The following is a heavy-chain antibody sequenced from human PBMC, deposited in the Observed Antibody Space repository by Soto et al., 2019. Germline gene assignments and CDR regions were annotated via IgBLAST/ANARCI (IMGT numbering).Heavy chain of an antibody. Sequence: QVQLQQWGAGLLKPSETLSLNCAVNGGSLSGYYWSWIRQPPGKGLEWIGEIKDGGRTNYSPSLTSPATISSDKSNNQSSLRLYSVTAADTGVYYCARGQEGVVATHWDQGTLVTVSS. CDR2: IKDGGRT. J-gene: IGHJ4*02. D-gene: IGHD5-12*01. CDR3: ARGQEGVVATH. V-gene: IGHV4-34*01. CDR1: GGSLSGYY.